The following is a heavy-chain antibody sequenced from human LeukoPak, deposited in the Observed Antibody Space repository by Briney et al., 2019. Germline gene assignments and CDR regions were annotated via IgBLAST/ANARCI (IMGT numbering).Heavy chain of an antibody. CDR2: INPNSGGT. J-gene: IGHJ3*02. Sequence: ASVKVSCKASGYTFTGYYMHWVRQAPGQGLEWMGWINPNSGGTNYAQKFQGRVTMTRDTSISTAYMELSRLRSDDTAVYYCARETGPSISHAFDIWGQGTMVTVSS. V-gene: IGHV1-2*02. CDR1: GYTFTGYY. D-gene: IGHD6-6*01. CDR3: ARETGPSISHAFDI.